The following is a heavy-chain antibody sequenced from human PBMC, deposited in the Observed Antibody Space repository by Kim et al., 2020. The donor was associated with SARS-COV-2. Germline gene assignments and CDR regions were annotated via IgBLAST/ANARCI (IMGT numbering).Heavy chain of an antibody. Sequence: SETLSLTCAVYGGSFSGYYWSWIRQPPGKGLEWIGEINHSGSTNYNPSLKSRVTISVDTSKNQFSLKLSSVTAADTAVYYCARGLGYYGSGSYYRPWGQGTLVTVSS. CDR1: GGSFSGYY. D-gene: IGHD3-10*01. CDR2: INHSGST. J-gene: IGHJ5*02. CDR3: ARGLGYYGSGSYYRP. V-gene: IGHV4-34*01.